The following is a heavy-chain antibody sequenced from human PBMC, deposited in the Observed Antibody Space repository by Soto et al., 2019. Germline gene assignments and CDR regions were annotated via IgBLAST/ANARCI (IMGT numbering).Heavy chain of an antibody. J-gene: IGHJ3*02. Sequence: GASVKVSCKASGYTFTGYYMHWVRQAPGQGLEWMGWINPNSGGTNYAQKFQGWVTMTRDTSISTAYMELSRLRSDDTAVYYCAISVCSGGSCHVVPDAFDIWGQGTMVTVSS. V-gene: IGHV1-2*04. CDR2: INPNSGGT. D-gene: IGHD2-15*01. CDR1: GYTFTGYY. CDR3: AISVCSGGSCHVVPDAFDI.